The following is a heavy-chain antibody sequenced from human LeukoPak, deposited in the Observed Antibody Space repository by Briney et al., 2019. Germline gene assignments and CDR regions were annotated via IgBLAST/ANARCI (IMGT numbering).Heavy chain of an antibody. CDR3: ARAVWQLWLATAFDY. CDR2: IKQDGSEK. Sequence: GGSLRLSCAASGFTFSSYWISWVRQAPGKGLEWVANIKQDGSEKYYVDSVKGRFTISRDNAKNSLYLQMNSLRAEDTAVYYCARAVWQLWLATAFDYWGQGTLVIVSS. V-gene: IGHV3-7*01. CDR1: GFTFSSYW. J-gene: IGHJ4*02. D-gene: IGHD5-18*01.